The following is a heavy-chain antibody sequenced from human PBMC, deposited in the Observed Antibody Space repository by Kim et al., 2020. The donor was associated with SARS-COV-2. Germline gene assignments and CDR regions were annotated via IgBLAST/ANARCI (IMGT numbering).Heavy chain of an antibody. CDR3: ARDDGYNWNELSE. V-gene: IGHV3-33*01. J-gene: IGHJ4*02. Sequence: GGSLRLSCAASGFTFSSYGMHWVRQAPGKGLEWVAVIWYDGSNKYYADSVKGRFTISRDNSKNTLYLQMNSLRAEDTAVYYCARDDGYNWNELSEWGQGTLVTVSS. CDR1: GFTFSSYG. CDR2: IWYDGSNK. D-gene: IGHD1-1*01.